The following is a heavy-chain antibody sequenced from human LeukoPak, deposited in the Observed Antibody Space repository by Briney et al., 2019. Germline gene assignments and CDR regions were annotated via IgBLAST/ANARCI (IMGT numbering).Heavy chain of an antibody. J-gene: IGHJ3*02. D-gene: IGHD3-16*02. CDR1: GGSISSYY. Sequence: SETLSLTCTVPGGSISSYYWSWIRQPPGKGLEWIGYIYYSGSTNYNPSLKSRVTISVDTSKNQFSLKLSSVTAADTAVYYCARDSFRDYVWGSYRYTEGAFDIWGQGTMVTVSS. CDR2: IYYSGST. V-gene: IGHV4-59*01. CDR3: ARDSFRDYVWGSYRYTEGAFDI.